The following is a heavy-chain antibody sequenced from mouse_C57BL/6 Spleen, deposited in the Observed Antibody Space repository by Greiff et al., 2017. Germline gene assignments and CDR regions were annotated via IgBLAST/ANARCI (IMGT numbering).Heavy chain of an antibody. V-gene: IGHV1-64*01. CDR3: AETAQATYAMDY. CDR1: GYTFTSYW. Sequence: QVQLQRPGAELVKPGASVKLSCKASGYTFTSYWMHWVKQRPGQGLEWIGMIHPNSGSTNYNEKFKSKATLTVDKSSSTAYMQLSSLTSEDSAVYSCAETAQATYAMDYWGQGTSVTVSS. D-gene: IGHD3-2*02. CDR2: IHPNSGST. J-gene: IGHJ4*01.